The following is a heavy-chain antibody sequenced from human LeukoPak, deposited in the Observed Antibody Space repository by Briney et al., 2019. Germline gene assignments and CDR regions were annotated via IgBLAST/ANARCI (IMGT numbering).Heavy chain of an antibody. D-gene: IGHD6-13*01. Sequence: ASVKVSCKASGGTFSSYAISWVRQAPGQGLEWMGGIIPIFGTANYAQKFQGRVTITADESTSTAYMELSSLRSEDTAVYYCAIEYKRWQLVDYWSQGTLVTVSS. CDR2: IIPIFGTA. CDR3: AIEYKRWQLVDY. CDR1: GGTFSSYA. J-gene: IGHJ4*02. V-gene: IGHV1-69*01.